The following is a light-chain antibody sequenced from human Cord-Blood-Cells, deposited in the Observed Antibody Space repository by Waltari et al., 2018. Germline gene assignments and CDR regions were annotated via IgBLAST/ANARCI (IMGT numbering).Light chain of an antibody. V-gene: IGKV3-11*01. CDR3: QPRSSWPPRLT. CDR1: QSVSSY. Sequence: IVLKHSPATQTLSPGERATLPCRASQSVSSYLAWYQQKPGQAPRLLIYEASNRPTGIPARFSGSASATDFTLTISSLAPEDFAVYYCQPRSSWPPRLTFGGGTKVEIK. CDR2: EAS. J-gene: IGKJ4*01.